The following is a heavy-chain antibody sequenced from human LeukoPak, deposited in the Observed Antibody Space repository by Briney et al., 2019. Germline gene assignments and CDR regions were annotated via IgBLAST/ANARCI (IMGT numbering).Heavy chain of an antibody. V-gene: IGHV6-1*01. CDR1: GDSVSSNSAA. Sequence: SQTLSLTCAISGDSVSSNSAAWNWIRQSPSRGLEWLGRTYYRSKWYNDYAVSVKSRITINPNTSKNQFSLQLNSVTPEDTAVYYCERDPPHRYCSGGSCYNYYYGMDVWGKGTTVTVSS. CDR3: ERDPPHRYCSGGSCYNYYYGMDV. J-gene: IGHJ6*04. CDR2: TYYRSKWYN. D-gene: IGHD2-15*01.